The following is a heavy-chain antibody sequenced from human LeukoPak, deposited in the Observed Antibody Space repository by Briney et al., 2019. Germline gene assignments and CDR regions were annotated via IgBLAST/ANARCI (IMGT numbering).Heavy chain of an antibody. V-gene: IGHV1-46*03. CDR3: ARGQFVASDY. J-gene: IGHJ4*02. D-gene: IGHD3-10*01. Sequence: ASVKVSCKASGHTFTSHYMHWVRQAPGQGLEWMGIINSSSGSTNYAQNLQGRVTMTRDTSTSTVYMELSSLRSEDTAVYYCARGQFVASDYWGQGTLVTVSS. CDR2: INSSSGST. CDR1: GHTFTSHY.